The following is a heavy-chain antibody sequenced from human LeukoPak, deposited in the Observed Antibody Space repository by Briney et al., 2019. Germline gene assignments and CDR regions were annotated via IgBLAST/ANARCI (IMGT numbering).Heavy chain of an antibody. D-gene: IGHD6-25*01. Sequence: SETLSPTCTVSGDSISSNYFSSNLFHWGWLRQPPGEGLEWIGSIYYSGTTYYNPSLKSRVTISVDTSKNQFSLKLTSVTAADTAVYYCARDCCGYRSWFDPWGQGTLVTVSS. CDR1: GDSISSNYFSSNLFH. V-gene: IGHV4-39*07. J-gene: IGHJ5*02. CDR3: ARDCCGYRSWFDP. CDR2: IYYSGTT.